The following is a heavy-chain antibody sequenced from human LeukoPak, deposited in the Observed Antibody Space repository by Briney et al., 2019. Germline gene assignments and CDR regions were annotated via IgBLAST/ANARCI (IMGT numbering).Heavy chain of an antibody. D-gene: IGHD3-9*01. CDR1: GHSLSNYG. CDR2: ININTGNP. V-gene: IGHV7-4-1*02. CDR3: AREDYDILTGYSFAY. J-gene: IGHJ4*02. Sequence: GASVKVSCKAFGHSLSNYGLNWVRQAPGQGLEWMGWININTGNPTYAQGFTGRFVFSFDTSVSTSYLQISSLKAEDTAVYYCAREDYDILTGYSFAYWGQGTLVTVSS.